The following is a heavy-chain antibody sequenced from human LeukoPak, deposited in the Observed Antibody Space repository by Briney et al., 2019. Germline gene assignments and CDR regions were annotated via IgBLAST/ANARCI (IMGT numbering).Heavy chain of an antibody. Sequence: GSLRLSCAASGFTFSNYWMNWVRQAPGKGLEWIGRIYTSGSTNYNPSLKSRVTISVDTSKNQFSLKLSSVTAADTAVYYCARGLTFGGVIDPDYWGQGTLVTVSS. V-gene: IGHV4-4*08. CDR3: ARGLTFGGVIDPDY. J-gene: IGHJ4*02. CDR1: GFTFSNYW. CDR2: IYTSGST. D-gene: IGHD3-16*02.